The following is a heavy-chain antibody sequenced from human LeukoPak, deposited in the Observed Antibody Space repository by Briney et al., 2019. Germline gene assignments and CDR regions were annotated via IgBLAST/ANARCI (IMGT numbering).Heavy chain of an antibody. CDR3: ASPLQYYYDSSGPLRN. CDR1: GFTFSSYS. V-gene: IGHV3-21*01. CDR2: ISSSSSYI. Sequence: GGSLRLSCAASGFTFSSYSMNWVRQAPGKGLEWVSSISSSSSYIYYADSVKGRFTISRDNAKNSLYLQMNSLRAEDTAVYYCASPLQYYYDSSGPLRNWGQGTLVTVSS. D-gene: IGHD3-22*01. J-gene: IGHJ4*02.